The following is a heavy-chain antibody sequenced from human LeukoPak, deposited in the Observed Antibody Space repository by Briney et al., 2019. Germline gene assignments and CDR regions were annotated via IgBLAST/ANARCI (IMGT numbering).Heavy chain of an antibody. CDR3: ARYSSSWYSYYFDY. D-gene: IGHD6-13*01. CDR2: INHSGST. J-gene: IGHJ4*02. Sequence: PSETLSLTCAVYGGSFSGYYWSWIRQPPGKGLEWIGEINHSGSTIYNPSLKSRVTISVDTSKNQFSLKLSSVTAADTAVYYCARYSSSWYSYYFDYWGQGTLVTVSS. V-gene: IGHV4-34*01. CDR1: GGSFSGYY.